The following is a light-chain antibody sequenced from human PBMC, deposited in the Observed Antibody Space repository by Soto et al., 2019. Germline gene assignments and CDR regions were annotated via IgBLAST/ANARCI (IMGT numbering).Light chain of an antibody. J-gene: IGLJ1*01. CDR2: GNH. Sequence: QSVLTQPPSVSGAPGQRVTISCTGASSNIGAEYDVHWYQQFPGTAPKVLIYGNHIRPSGVPDRFSASTSDTSASLAISGLQAEDEADYYCSSFSSDTTLFVFGGGTKVTVL. V-gene: IGLV1-40*01. CDR3: SSFSSDTTLFV. CDR1: SSNIGAEYD.